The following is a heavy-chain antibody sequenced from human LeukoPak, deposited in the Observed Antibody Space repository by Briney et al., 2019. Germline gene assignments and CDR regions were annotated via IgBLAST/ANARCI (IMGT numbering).Heavy chain of an antibody. D-gene: IGHD2-21*02. J-gene: IGHJ4*02. CDR3: ARDRGDYGSSDH. Sequence: PLETVSLNGTVSGGLFCGSFWIWFWLSGGKGREWIGRIYTSGSTNYNPSLKSRVTMSVDTSKNQFSLTLSSVTAADTAVYYCARDRGDYGSSDHWGQGTLVTVSS. V-gene: IGHV4-4*07. CDR2: IYTSGST. CDR1: GGLFCGSF.